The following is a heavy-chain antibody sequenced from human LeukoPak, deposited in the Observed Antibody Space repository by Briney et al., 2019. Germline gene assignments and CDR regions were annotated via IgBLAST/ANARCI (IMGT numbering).Heavy chain of an antibody. V-gene: IGHV3-23*01. Sequence: GGSLRLSCAASGFSFSSYAMSWVRQAPGKGLEWVSAISGSGGSTYYADSVKGRFTISRDNSKNTLYLQMNSLRAEDTAVYYCAKGIAAAGTPPVERWGQGTLVTVSS. CDR2: ISGSGGST. J-gene: IGHJ5*02. D-gene: IGHD6-13*01. CDR3: AKGIAAAGTPPVER. CDR1: GFSFSSYA.